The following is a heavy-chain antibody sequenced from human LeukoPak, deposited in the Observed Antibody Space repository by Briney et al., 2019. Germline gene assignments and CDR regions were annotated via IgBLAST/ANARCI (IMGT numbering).Heavy chain of an antibody. CDR1: GGTFSSYA. CDR3: ARVRGPPVVRGVMDC. CDR2: IIPILGIA. J-gene: IGHJ4*02. Sequence: SVKVSCKASGGTFSSYAISWVRQAPGQGLEWMGRIIPILGIANYAQKFQGRVTITADKSTSTAYMELSSLRSEDTAVYYCARVRGPPVVRGVMDCWGQGTLVSVSS. D-gene: IGHD3-10*01. V-gene: IGHV1-69*04.